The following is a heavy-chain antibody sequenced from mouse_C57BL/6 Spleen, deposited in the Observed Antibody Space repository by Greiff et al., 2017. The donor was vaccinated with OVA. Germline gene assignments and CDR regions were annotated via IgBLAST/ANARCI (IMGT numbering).Heavy chain of an antibody. CDR3: ARGGDYYGSSYAMDY. Sequence: EVQLVESEGGLVQPGSSMKLSCTASGFTFSDYYMAWVRQVPEKGLEWVANINYDGSSTYYLDSLKSRFIISRDNAKNILYLQMSSLKSEDTATYYCARGGDYYGSSYAMDYWGQGTSVTVSS. CDR1: GFTFSDYY. D-gene: IGHD1-1*01. V-gene: IGHV5-16*01. J-gene: IGHJ4*01. CDR2: INYDGSST.